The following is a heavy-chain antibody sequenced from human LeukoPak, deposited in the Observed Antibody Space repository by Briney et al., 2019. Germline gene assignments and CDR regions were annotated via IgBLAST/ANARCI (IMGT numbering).Heavy chain of an antibody. D-gene: IGHD6-13*01. CDR2: IYHSGST. V-gene: IGHV4-30-2*01. Sequence: SQTLSLTCAVSGGSISSGGYSWRWIRQPPGKGLEWIGYIYHSGSTYYNPSLKSRVTISVDRSKNQFSLKLSSVTAADTAVYYCAKDSSTWGNLAGHFDSWGQGTLVTVSS. CDR1: GGSISSGGYS. CDR3: AKDSSTWGNLAGHFDS. J-gene: IGHJ4*02.